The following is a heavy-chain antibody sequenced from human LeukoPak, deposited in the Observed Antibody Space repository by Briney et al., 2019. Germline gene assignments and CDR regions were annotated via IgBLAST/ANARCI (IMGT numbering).Heavy chain of an antibody. CDR3: ARVALVGASPNRWFDP. J-gene: IGHJ5*02. Sequence: PGGSLRLSCAASGFTFRSYLMHWVRQVPGKGLVWVSRINSDGSSTSYADSVKGRFTISRDNAKNTLYLQMDSLRAEDTAVYYCARVALVGASPNRWFDPWGQGTLVTVSS. CDR1: GFTFRSYL. V-gene: IGHV3-74*01. CDR2: INSDGSST. D-gene: IGHD1-26*01.